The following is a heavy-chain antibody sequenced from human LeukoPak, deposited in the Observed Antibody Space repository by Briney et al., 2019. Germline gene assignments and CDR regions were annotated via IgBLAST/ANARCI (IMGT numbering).Heavy chain of an antibody. D-gene: IGHD5-18*01. Sequence: GGSLRLSCAASGFTFSSYSMNWARQAPGKGLEWVSSISSSSSYIYYADSVKGRFTISRDNSKNTLYLQMNSLRAEDTAVYYCAKANEPGIQLWPTLDYWGQGTSVTVSS. J-gene: IGHJ4*02. V-gene: IGHV3-21*01. CDR1: GFTFSSYS. CDR2: ISSSSSYI. CDR3: AKANEPGIQLWPTLDY.